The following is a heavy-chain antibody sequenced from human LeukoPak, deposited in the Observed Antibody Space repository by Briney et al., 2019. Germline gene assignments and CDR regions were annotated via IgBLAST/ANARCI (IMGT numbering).Heavy chain of an antibody. D-gene: IGHD4-23*01. CDR2: INHSGST. J-gene: IGHJ4*02. V-gene: IGHV4-34*01. CDR1: GGSFSGYY. Sequence: PSETLSLPCAVYGGSFSGYYWSWIRQPPGKGLEWIGEINHSGSTNYNPSLKSRVTISVDTSKNQFSLKLSSVTAADTAVYYCARGFGGNLGYWGQGTLVTVSS. CDR3: ARGFGGNLGY.